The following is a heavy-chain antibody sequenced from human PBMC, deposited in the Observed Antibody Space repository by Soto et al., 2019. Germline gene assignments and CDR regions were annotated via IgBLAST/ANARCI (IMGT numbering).Heavy chain of an antibody. V-gene: IGHV3-33*01. CDR2: IWYDGSNK. D-gene: IGHD3-22*01. CDR3: ARDSAPGNYDSSGYYDDY. CDR1: GFTFSSYG. Sequence: GGPLRLSCAASGFTFSSYGMHWVRQAPGKGLEWVAVIWYDGSNKYYADSVKGRFTISRDNSKNTLYLQMNSLRAEDTAVYYCARDSAPGNYDSSGYYDDYWGQGTLVTVSS. J-gene: IGHJ4*02.